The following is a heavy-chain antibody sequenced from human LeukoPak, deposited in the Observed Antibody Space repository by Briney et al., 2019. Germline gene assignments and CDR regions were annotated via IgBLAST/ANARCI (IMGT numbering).Heavy chain of an antibody. V-gene: IGHV3-30-3*01. Sequence: PGRSLRLSCAASGFTFSSYAMHWVRQAPGKGLEWVAVISYDGSNKYYADSVKGRFTISRDNSKNTLFLQMNSLRAEDTAVYYCARALNYYDSSGHFDYWGQGTLVTVFS. J-gene: IGHJ4*02. CDR3: ARALNYYDSSGHFDY. CDR2: ISYDGSNK. D-gene: IGHD3-22*01. CDR1: GFTFSSYA.